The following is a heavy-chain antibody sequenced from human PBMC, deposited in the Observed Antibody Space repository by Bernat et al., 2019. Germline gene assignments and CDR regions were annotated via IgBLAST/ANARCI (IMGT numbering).Heavy chain of an antibody. V-gene: IGHV3-33*01. D-gene: IGHD3-16*01. Sequence: QVQLVESGGGVVQPGRSLRLSCAASGFTFSSYGLPWVRQAPGKGLEWVAVIWYDGSNKYCADSVKGRFTISRDNSKNTLYLQMNSRRAEDTAVYYCARELAGYVYYYYGMDVWGQGTTVTVSS. J-gene: IGHJ6*02. CDR1: GFTFSSYG. CDR3: ARELAGYVYYYYGMDV. CDR2: IWYDGSNK.